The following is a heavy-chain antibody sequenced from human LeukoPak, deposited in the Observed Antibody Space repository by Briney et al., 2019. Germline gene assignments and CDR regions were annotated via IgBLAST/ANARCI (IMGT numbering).Heavy chain of an antibody. D-gene: IGHD6-19*01. J-gene: IGHJ3*02. CDR3: ARDGRAVAGNGGVDAFDI. CDR1: GFTFSNAR. Sequence: GGSLRLSCVASGFTFSNARMSWVRQAPGKGLEWVAVISYDGSNKYYADSVKGRFTISRDNSKNTLYLQMNSLRAEDTAVYYCARDGRAVAGNGGVDAFDIWGQGTMVTVSS. V-gene: IGHV3-30-3*01. CDR2: ISYDGSNK.